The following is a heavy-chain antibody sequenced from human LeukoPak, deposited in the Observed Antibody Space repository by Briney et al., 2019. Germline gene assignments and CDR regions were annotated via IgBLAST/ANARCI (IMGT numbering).Heavy chain of an antibody. CDR1: GFTFNNYV. D-gene: IGHD3-16*01. CDR3: VKCGRGTGMILDF. V-gene: IGHV3-23*01. Sequence: GKSLRLSCAASGFTFNNYVMSWVRQAPGEGPEWISGSIGTDDRTLYLDSVKGRFTISRDNSKNTLFLQMNSLRAEDTAIYYCVKCGRGTGMILDFWGQGILVTVSS. CDR2: SIGTDDRT. J-gene: IGHJ4*02.